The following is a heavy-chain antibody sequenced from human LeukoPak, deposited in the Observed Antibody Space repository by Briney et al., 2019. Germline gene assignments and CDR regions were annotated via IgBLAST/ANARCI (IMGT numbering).Heavy chain of an antibody. J-gene: IGHJ4*02. D-gene: IGHD3-10*01. Sequence: PGGSLRLSCIASGFTFNTYKMNWVRQAPGKGLEWVSYICSRGTYKYYADSVKGRFTISRDSAENSLYLQMNDLRAEDTAVYYCARDLYVYGSGNFVPGLPDYWGQGTLVTVS. V-gene: IGHV3-48*03. CDR3: ARDLYVYGSGNFVPGLPDY. CDR1: GFTFNTYK. CDR2: ICSRGTYK.